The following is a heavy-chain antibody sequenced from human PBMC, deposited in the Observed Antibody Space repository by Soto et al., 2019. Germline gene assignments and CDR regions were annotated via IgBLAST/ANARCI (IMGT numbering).Heavy chain of an antibody. CDR1: GGSISSYY. V-gene: IGHV4-59*01. CDR2: LDYSGTT. D-gene: IGHD6-6*01. CDR3: ARDSFPPYSSSSKGFDY. J-gene: IGHJ4*02. Sequence: PSETLSLTCTVSGGSISSYYWNWIRQSPGKGLEWIASLDYSGTTNYNPSLKSRITTSVDPSKKQFSLKMRSVTAADTAVYYCARDSFPPYSSSSKGFDYWGQGSLVTVS.